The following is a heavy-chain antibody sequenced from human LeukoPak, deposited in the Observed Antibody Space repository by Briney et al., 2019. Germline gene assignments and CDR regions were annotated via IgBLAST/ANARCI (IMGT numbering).Heavy chain of an antibody. CDR1: GFTFSTCA. V-gene: IGHV3-23*01. CDR3: AKANVVATRAYEN. D-gene: IGHD5-12*01. CDR2: TSGSGEDT. Sequence: PGGSLRLSCAASGFTFSTCAMAWVRQAPGKGLEWVSATSGSGEDTHYEDSVKGRFTISRDNSKSTLYLQMNSLRGEDTAVYYCAKANVVATRAYENWGQGSLVTVSS. J-gene: IGHJ4*02.